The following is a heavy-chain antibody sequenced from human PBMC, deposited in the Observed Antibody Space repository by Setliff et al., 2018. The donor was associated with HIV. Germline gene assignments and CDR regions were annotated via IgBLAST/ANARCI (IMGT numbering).Heavy chain of an antibody. CDR2: ISYSGST. CDR3: ARDVHWSGPYYYSYYYMDV. V-gene: IGHV4-61*01. J-gene: IGHJ6*03. Sequence: SETLSLTCTVSGGSISSGSYYWTWIRQPPGKGLEWIGYISYSGSTNYNPSLKSRVTISVDTSKNQFSLKLSSLTAADTAVYYCARDVHWSGPYYYSYYYMDVWGTGTTVTVSS. D-gene: IGHD3-3*01. CDR1: GGSISSGSYY.